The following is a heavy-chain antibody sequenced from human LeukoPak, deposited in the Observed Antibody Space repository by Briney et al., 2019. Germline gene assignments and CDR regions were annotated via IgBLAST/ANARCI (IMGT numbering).Heavy chain of an antibody. CDR1: GYTFTGYY. Sequence: ASVKVSCKASGYTFTGYYMHWVRQAPGQGLEWMGWINPNSGGTNYAQKFQGRVTMTRDTSISTAYMELSRLRSDDTAVYYCARGAIVGATREWFDPWGQGTLVTVSS. CDR2: INPNSGGT. D-gene: IGHD1-26*01. CDR3: ARGAIVGATREWFDP. V-gene: IGHV1-2*02. J-gene: IGHJ5*02.